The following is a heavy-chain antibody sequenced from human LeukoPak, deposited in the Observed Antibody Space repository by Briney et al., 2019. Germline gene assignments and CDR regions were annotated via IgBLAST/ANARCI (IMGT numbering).Heavy chain of an antibody. CDR3: AKTGTDYTYSSGWYGGDGSDY. Sequence: GGSLRLSCAASGFTFSSYGMHWVRQAPGKGLEWVAVISYDGSNKYYADSVKGRFTISRDNSKNTLYLQMNSLRAEDTAVYYCAKTGTDYTYSSGWYGGDGSDYWGQGTLVTVSS. CDR1: GFTFSSYG. V-gene: IGHV3-30*18. CDR2: ISYDGSNK. J-gene: IGHJ4*02. D-gene: IGHD6-19*01.